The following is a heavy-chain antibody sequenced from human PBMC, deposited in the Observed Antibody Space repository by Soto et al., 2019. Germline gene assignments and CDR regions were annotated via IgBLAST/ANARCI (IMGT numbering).Heavy chain of an antibody. D-gene: IGHD6-13*01. Sequence: SETLSLTCTVSGGSISSYYWSWIRQPPGKGLEWIGYIYYSGSTNYNPSLKSRVTISVDTSKNQFSLKLSSVTAADTAVYYCAISPTSSWYFDYWGQGTLVTVSS. CDR1: GGSISSYY. V-gene: IGHV4-59*01. CDR3: AISPTSSWYFDY. J-gene: IGHJ4*02. CDR2: IYYSGST.